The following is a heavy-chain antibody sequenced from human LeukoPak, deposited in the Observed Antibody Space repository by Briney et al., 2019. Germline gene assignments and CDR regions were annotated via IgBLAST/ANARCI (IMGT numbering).Heavy chain of an antibody. CDR1: GYTFTGYD. V-gene: IGHV1-2*02. CDR3: AIRTLGLLRKGGAMDV. Sequence: ASVKVSCKASGYTFTGYDINWVRQAPGQGLEWMGWINPNSGGTNYAQKFQGRVTMTRDTSISTAYMELSRLRSDDTAVYYCAIRTLGLLRKGGAMDVWGKGTTVTVSS. D-gene: IGHD5-12*01. CDR2: INPNSGGT. J-gene: IGHJ6*03.